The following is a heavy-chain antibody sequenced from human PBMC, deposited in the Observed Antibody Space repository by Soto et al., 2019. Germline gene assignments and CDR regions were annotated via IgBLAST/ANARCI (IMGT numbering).Heavy chain of an antibody. Sequence: QVQLVESGGGLVKPGGSLRLSCAASGFTFSDYYMSWIRQAPGKGLEWVSYISSSGSTIYYADSVKGRFTSSRDNAKNSLYLQMNSLRAEDTAVYYCARGITMVRGVIIYYYYGMDVWGQGTTVTVSS. V-gene: IGHV3-11*01. CDR2: ISSSGSTI. CDR3: ARGITMVRGVIIYYYYGMDV. CDR1: GFTFSDYY. J-gene: IGHJ6*02. D-gene: IGHD3-10*01.